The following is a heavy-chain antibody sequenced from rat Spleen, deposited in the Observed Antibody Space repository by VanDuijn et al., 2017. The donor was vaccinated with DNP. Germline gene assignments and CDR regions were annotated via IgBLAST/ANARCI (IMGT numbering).Heavy chain of an antibody. CDR2: ISYDGSRT. V-gene: IGHV5-17*01. CDR3: ATHPLTTVAPNWFAS. D-gene: IGHD1-1*01. Sequence: EVQLVESGGGLVQPGRSLKLSCAASGFTFSDYAMAWVRQAPKKGLEWVATISYDGSRTYYRDSVKGRFTISRDNAKSTLYLQMDSLRSEDTATYYCATHPLTTVAPNWFASWGRGTLVTVSS. J-gene: IGHJ3*01. CDR1: GFTFSDYA.